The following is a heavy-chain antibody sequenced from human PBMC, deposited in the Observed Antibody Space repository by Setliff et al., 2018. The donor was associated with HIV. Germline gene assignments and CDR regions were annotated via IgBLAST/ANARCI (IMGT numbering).Heavy chain of an antibody. CDR2: ISPSNGNT. V-gene: IGHV1-18*01. Sequence: GASVKVSCKASGYTFTTFGISWLRQAPGQGPEYMGWISPSNGNTDYPQKFQDRVTVTTETSTTTVYMELRSLRSDDTAVYYCARVGGVKGFDMWGQGTRVT. J-gene: IGHJ3*02. D-gene: IGHD3-16*01. CDR1: GYTFTTFG. CDR3: ARVGGVKGFDM.